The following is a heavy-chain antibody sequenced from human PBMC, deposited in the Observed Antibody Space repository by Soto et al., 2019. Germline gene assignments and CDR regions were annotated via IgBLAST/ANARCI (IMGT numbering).Heavy chain of an antibody. J-gene: IGHJ4*02. CDR2: ISYDGSNK. CDR3: ASFSLN. CDR1: GFTFSSYA. V-gene: IGHV3-30-3*01. Sequence: GGSLRLSCAASGFTFSSYAMHWVRQAPGKGLEWVAVISYDGSNKYYADSVKGRFTISRDNSKNTLYLQMNSLRAEDTAVYYCASFSLNWGQGTLVTVSS.